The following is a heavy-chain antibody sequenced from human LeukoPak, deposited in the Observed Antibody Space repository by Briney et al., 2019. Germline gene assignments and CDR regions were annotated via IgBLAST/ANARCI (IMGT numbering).Heavy chain of an antibody. V-gene: IGHV3-53*01. CDR2: IYRSGDT. CDR1: ELPVNSDF. J-gene: IGHJ4*02. CDR3: ATTRGSSFDY. Sequence: GGSLRLSCVASELPVNSDFMSWLRLAPGKGLEWVSIIYRSGDTYYAGSVKGRFTIYRDNSKNTLYLQMNSLRVEDTAMYYCATTRGSSFDYWGQGTLVTVSS. D-gene: IGHD1-26*01.